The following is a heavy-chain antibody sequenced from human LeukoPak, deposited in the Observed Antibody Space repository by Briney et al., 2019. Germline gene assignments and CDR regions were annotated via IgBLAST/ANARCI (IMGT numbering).Heavy chain of an antibody. D-gene: IGHD6-19*01. CDR2: IYTSGST. V-gene: IGHV4-61*02. CDR3: ARVFSSGIYYFDY. J-gene: IGHJ4*02. CDR1: GGSISSDRYS. Sequence: PSETLSLTCTVSGGSISSDRYSWSWIRQPAGKGLEWIGRIYTSGSTNYNPSLKSRVTMSVDTSKNQFSLKLSSVTAADTAVYYCARVFSSGIYYFDYWGQGTLVTVSS.